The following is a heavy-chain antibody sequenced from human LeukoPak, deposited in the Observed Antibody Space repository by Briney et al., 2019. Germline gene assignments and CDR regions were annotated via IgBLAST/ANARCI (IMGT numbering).Heavy chain of an antibody. Sequence: GGSLRLSCAAPGFTFSSYAMSWDRQAPGKGLEWVSAISGSGGSTYYADSVKGRFTISRDNSKNTLYLQMNILRVEDTAVYYCVKDWGVLPDYSADGFDIWGPGTVVTVSS. CDR1: GFTFSSYA. D-gene: IGHD4-11*01. J-gene: IGHJ3*02. CDR3: VKDWGVLPDYSADGFDI. V-gene: IGHV3-23*01. CDR2: ISGSGGST.